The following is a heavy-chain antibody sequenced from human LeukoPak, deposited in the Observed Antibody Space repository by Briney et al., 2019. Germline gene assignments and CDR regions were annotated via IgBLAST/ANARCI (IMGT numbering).Heavy chain of an antibody. Sequence: GGSLRLSCAASGFTFSNAWMSWVRQAPGKGLEWVGRIKSKTDGGTTDYAAPVKGRFTISRDDSKNTLYLQMNSLKTEDTAVYYCTTDMGIAVVTYAFDIWGQGTMVTVSS. D-gene: IGHD6-19*01. CDR2: IKSKTDGGTT. V-gene: IGHV3-15*01. CDR1: GFTFSNAW. CDR3: TTDMGIAVVTYAFDI. J-gene: IGHJ3*02.